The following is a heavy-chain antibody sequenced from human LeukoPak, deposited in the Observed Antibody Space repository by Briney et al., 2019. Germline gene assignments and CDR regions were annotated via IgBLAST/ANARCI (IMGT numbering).Heavy chain of an antibody. CDR2: IYYSGST. Sequence: SETLSLTCTVSGYSISSGYYWGWIRQPPGKGLEWIGSIYYSGSTYYNPSLKSRVTISVDTSKNQFSLKLSSVTAADTAVYYCARAREMAIIYWYFDLWGRGTLVTVSS. V-gene: IGHV4-38-2*02. CDR3: ARAREMAIIYWYFDL. J-gene: IGHJ2*01. D-gene: IGHD5-24*01. CDR1: GYSISSGYY.